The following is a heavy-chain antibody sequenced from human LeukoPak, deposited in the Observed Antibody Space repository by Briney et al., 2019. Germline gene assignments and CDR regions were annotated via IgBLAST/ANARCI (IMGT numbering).Heavy chain of an antibody. CDR2: IYYSGST. CDR1: GGSISSYY. CDR3: ARDDQTTSAFDY. Sequence: SETLSLTCTVSGGSISSYYWSWLRQPPGKGLEWIGYIYYSGSTNYNPSLKSRVTISVDTSKNQFSLKLSSVTAADTAVYYCARDDQTTSAFDYWGQGTLVTVSS. V-gene: IGHV4-59*01. D-gene: IGHD1-7*01. J-gene: IGHJ4*02.